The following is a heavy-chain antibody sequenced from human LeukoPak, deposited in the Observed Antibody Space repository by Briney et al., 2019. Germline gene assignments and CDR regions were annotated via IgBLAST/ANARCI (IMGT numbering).Heavy chain of an antibody. CDR3: ARVAVPGTYDY. Sequence: GGSLRLSCAASGFPFRSYAMHWVRQAPGKGLEYVSAITLDGISTYYGNSVKGRFTISRDNSKNTLYLQMGSLRAEDMAVYYCARVAVPGTYDYWGQGTLVTVSS. D-gene: IGHD6-19*01. CDR2: ITLDGIST. CDR1: GFPFRSYA. V-gene: IGHV3-64*01. J-gene: IGHJ4*02.